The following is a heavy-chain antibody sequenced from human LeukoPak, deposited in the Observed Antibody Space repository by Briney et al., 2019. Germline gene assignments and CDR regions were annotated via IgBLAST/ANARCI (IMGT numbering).Heavy chain of an antibody. CDR3: ARHFGYSSGWPLDY. Sequence: SETLSLTCTVSGGSISSSSYYWGWIRQPPGKGLEWIGSIYYSGSTYYNPSLKSRVTISVDTSKNQFSLKLSSVTAADRAVYYCARHFGYSSGWPLDYWGQGTLVTVSS. D-gene: IGHD6-19*01. J-gene: IGHJ4*02. V-gene: IGHV4-39*01. CDR2: IYYSGST. CDR1: GGSISSSSYY.